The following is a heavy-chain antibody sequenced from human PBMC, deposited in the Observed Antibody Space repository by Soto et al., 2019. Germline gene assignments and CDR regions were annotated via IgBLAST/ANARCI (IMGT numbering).Heavy chain of an antibody. CDR3: ARPGDTYGLDV. CDR1: RASITRSSYY. V-gene: IGHV4-39*01. J-gene: IGHJ6*02. D-gene: IGHD2-21*02. Sequence: SETLSLTCSVSRASITRSSYYSPWTRQPPGKGLEWIASIHSHSGSTYYDPSLKGRVLISVDTSKNHFSLNLSSVTAADTAVYYCARPGDTYGLDVWGQGTTVTVSS. CDR2: IHSHSGST.